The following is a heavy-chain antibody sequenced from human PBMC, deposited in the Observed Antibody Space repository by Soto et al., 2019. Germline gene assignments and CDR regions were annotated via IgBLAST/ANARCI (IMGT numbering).Heavy chain of an antibody. CDR2: IIPIFDTA. D-gene: IGHD1-26*01. CDR1: GGTFSSYA. CDR3: ARTRIVGVSSNWFDP. Sequence: GASVKVSCKASGGTFSSYAISWVRQAPGQGLEWMGGIIPIFDTANYAQKFQGGVTITADESTSTAYMELSSLRSEDTAVYYCARTRIVGVSSNWFDPWGQGTLVTVSS. J-gene: IGHJ5*02. V-gene: IGHV1-69*13.